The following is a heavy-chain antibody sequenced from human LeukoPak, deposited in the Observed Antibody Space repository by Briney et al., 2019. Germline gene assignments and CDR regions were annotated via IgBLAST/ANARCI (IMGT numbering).Heavy chain of an antibody. V-gene: IGHV1-24*01. CDR3: ATPAVAGTNYYYYGMDV. D-gene: IGHD6-19*01. CDR1: GYTLTELS. Sequence: ASVKVSCKVSGYTLTELSMHWVRQAPGKGLEWMGGFDPEDGETIYAQKFQGRVTMTKDTSTDTAYMELSSLRSEDTAVYYCATPAVAGTNYYYYGMDVWGQGTTVTVSS. J-gene: IGHJ6*02. CDR2: FDPEDGET.